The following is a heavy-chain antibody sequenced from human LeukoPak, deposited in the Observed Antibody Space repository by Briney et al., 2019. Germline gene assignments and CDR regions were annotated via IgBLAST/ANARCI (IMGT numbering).Heavy chain of an antibody. Sequence: GGSLRLSCAASGFTFSSYWMHWVRQAPGKGLVWVSRINTGGSSTSYADSVKGRFTISRDNAKNTLYLQMNSLRADDTAVYYCARGGTYSIGWYIVWGQGTLVTVS. V-gene: IGHV3-74*01. CDR2: INTGGSST. CDR1: GFTFSSYW. D-gene: IGHD6-19*01. J-gene: IGHJ4*02. CDR3: ARGGTYSIGWYIV.